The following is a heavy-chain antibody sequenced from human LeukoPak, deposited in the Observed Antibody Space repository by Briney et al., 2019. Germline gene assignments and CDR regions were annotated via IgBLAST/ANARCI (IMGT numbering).Heavy chain of an antibody. CDR3: ARDRSPGIAGYYFDY. CDR1: GGSFSGYY. D-gene: IGHD6-13*01. J-gene: IGHJ4*02. CDR2: INHSGST. Sequence: SETLSLTCAVYGGSFSGYYWSWIRQPPGKGLEWIGEINHSGSTNYNPSLKSRVTISVDTSKNQFSLKLSSVTATDTAVYYCARDRSPGIAGYYFDYWGQGTLVTVSS. V-gene: IGHV4-34*01.